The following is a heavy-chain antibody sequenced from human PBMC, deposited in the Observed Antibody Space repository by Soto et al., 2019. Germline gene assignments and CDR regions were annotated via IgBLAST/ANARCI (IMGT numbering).Heavy chain of an antibody. V-gene: IGHV4-39*01. Sequence: PXGTLALNSTVSGGSKNSSSDFWGWVRQPPGKGLEWIGSIYYSGSTYYNPSLRSRVTISVDTSKNQFSLKLSSVTAADTAVFYCARYYSSGSRNWFDPWGQGTLVTVSS. D-gene: IGHD6-19*01. CDR2: IYYSGST. J-gene: IGHJ5*02. CDR3: ARYYSSGSRNWFDP. CDR1: GGSKNSSSDF.